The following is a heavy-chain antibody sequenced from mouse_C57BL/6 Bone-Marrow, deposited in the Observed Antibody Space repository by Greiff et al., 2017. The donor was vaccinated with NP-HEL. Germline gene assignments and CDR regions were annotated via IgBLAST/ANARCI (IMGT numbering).Heavy chain of an antibody. CDR1: GFNIKDDY. Sequence: VQLQQSGAELVRPGASVKLSCTASGFNIKDDYMHWVKQRPEQGLEWIGWIDPENGDTEYASKFQGKATITADTSSNTAYLQLSSLTSEDTAVYYCTTEGLLRGVLYWYFDVWGTGTTVTVSS. CDR2: IDPENGDT. J-gene: IGHJ1*03. V-gene: IGHV14-4*01. CDR3: TTEGLLRGVLYWYFDV. D-gene: IGHD1-1*01.